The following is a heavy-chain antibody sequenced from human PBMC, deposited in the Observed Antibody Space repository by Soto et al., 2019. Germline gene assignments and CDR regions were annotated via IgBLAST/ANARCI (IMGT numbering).Heavy chain of an antibody. CDR2: INAGNGNT. V-gene: IGHV1-3*01. D-gene: IGHD3-3*01. CDR1: GYTFTSYA. CDR3: ARERRFILPHYYYYMDV. Sequence: GASVKVSCKASGYTFTSYAMHWVRQAPGQRLEWMGWINAGNGNTKYSQKFQGRVTITRDTSASTAYMELSSLRSEDTAAYYCARERRFILPHYYYYMDVWGKGTTVTVS. J-gene: IGHJ6*03.